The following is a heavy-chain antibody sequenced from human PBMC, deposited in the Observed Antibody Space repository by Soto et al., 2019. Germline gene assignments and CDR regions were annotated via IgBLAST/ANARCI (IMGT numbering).Heavy chain of an antibody. CDR3: ARGAYYDTRVDY. V-gene: IGHV1-69*12. J-gene: IGHJ4*02. CDR1: VGTFSSYA. D-gene: IGHD3-22*01. Sequence: QVQLVQSGAEVKKPGSSVKVSCKASVGTFSSYAISWVRQTPGQGLEWMGGIIPIFGTANYAQKFQGRVTINADEYTSTAYMELSSLRSEDTAVYYCARGAYYDTRVDYWGQGTLVTVSS. CDR2: IIPIFGTA.